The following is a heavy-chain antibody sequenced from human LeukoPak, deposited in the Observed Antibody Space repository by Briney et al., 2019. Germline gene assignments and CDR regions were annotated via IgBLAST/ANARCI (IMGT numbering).Heavy chain of an antibody. Sequence: ASVKVSCKASGYTFTNYPIHWMRQAPGHRLEWMGWISAGNGNTKYSQRFKDRVTITRDTSASTAYMELSSLRSEDTAVYYCARDKGAAAGSDYYYGMDVWGTGTTVTVSS. V-gene: IGHV1-3*01. CDR3: ARDKGAAAGSDYYYGMDV. D-gene: IGHD6-13*01. CDR2: ISAGNGNT. J-gene: IGHJ6*04. CDR1: GYTFTNYP.